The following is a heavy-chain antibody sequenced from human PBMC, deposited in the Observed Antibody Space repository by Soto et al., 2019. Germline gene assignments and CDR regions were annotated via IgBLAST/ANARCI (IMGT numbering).Heavy chain of an antibody. D-gene: IGHD1-26*01. Sequence: QVQLQESGPPLPPPPPPPPPPCTVSGGSVSNSYWGRIRQPPGKGLEWVAYVYYSGSTNYNPSLGSRVTISVDKSKNQFSLKMTSVTGADTAVYYCARGRSHEWELLVQYFDYWGQGTLVTVSS. V-gene: IGHV4-59*02. CDR1: GGSVSNSY. CDR3: ARGRSHEWELLVQYFDY. CDR2: VYYSGST. J-gene: IGHJ4*02.